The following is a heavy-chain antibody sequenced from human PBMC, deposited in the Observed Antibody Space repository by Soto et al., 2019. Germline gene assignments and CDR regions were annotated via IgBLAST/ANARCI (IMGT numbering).Heavy chain of an antibody. J-gene: IGHJ6*01. D-gene: IGHD2-2*01. CDR1: GGTFSSYT. Sequence: QVQLVQSGAEVKKPGSSVKVSCKASGGTFSSYTISWVRQAPGQGLEWMGRIIPILGIANYAQKFQGRVRSTADTPRSAAYVELRGLRSEDTAVYYCPRDRAYCSSASCYAGCYGMAVWGQGTTVTVSS. CDR3: PRDRAYCSSASCYAGCYGMAV. V-gene: IGHV1-69*08. CDR2: IIPILGIA.